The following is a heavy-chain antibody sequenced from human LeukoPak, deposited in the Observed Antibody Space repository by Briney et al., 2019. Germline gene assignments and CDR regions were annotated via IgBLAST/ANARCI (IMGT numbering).Heavy chain of an antibody. CDR2: IYYSGST. Sequence: SETLSLTCAVYGGSFSGYYWSWIRQHPGKGLEWIGYIYYSGSTYYNPSLKSRVTISVDTSKNQFSLKLSSVTAADTAVYYCARSVRRMMSLQHWGQGTLVTVSS. V-gene: IGHV4-31*11. J-gene: IGHJ1*01. CDR3: ARSVRRMMSLQH. D-gene: IGHD3-16*01. CDR1: GGSFSGYY.